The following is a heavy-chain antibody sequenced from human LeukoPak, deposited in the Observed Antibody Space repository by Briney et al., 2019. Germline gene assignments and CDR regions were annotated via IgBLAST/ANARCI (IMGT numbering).Heavy chain of an antibody. V-gene: IGHV4-59*01. CDR3: ARRSVVVGYYYMDV. CDR2: IYYSGST. Sequence: SETLSLTCTVSGGSISSYYWSWIRQPPGKGLEWIGYIYYSGSTNYNPSLKSRVTISVDTSKNRFSLKLSSVTAADTAVYYCARRSVVVGYYYMDVWGKGTTVTISS. D-gene: IGHD2-15*01. J-gene: IGHJ6*03. CDR1: GGSISSYY.